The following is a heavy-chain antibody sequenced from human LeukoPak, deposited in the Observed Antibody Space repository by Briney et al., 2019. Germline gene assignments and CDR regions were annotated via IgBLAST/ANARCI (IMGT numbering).Heavy chain of an antibody. CDR3: ARGKGSESGYDYFLDY. D-gene: IGHD5-12*01. CDR1: GFTFSSYA. J-gene: IGHJ4*02. CDR2: FSYDGSSK. V-gene: IGHV3-30-3*01. Sequence: SGGSLRLSCAASGFTFSSYAMHWVRQAPGKGLEWVTLFSYDGSSKYYADSVRGRFTISSDNSKNTLYLQMNSLRADDSAVYYCARGKGSESGYDYFLDYWGQGTLVTASS.